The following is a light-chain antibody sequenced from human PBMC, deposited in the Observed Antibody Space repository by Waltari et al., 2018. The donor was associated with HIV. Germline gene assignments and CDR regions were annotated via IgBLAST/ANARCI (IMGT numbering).Light chain of an antibody. CDR3: QQYDSGPRGIT. CDR1: QTISAK. V-gene: IGKV3-15*01. J-gene: IGKJ2*01. CDR2: EAA. Sequence: EIVMTQSPPTLSVSPGQRVTLSCRASQTISAKVAWYQQRPGQAPRLLIYEAATRPTGIPARFSVSGSGTEFTLTISSLQSEDFATYFCQQYDSGPRGITFGQGTMLEIK.